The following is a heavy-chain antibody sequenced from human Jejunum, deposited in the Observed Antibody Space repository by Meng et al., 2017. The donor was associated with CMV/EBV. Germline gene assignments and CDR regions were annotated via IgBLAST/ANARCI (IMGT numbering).Heavy chain of an antibody. V-gene: IGHV1-18*04. J-gene: IGHJ4*02. D-gene: IGHD2-2*01. Sequence: SGYVFNATGISWVRQASGQGFEWIGWISPYNGNTKVADKFQGRVTLTTDSSTRTVYMDVRSLTSDDTAMYYCARERPGSGYQVTDYWGQGTLVTVSS. CDR1: GYVFNATG. CDR2: ISPYNGNT. CDR3: ARERPGSGYQVTDY.